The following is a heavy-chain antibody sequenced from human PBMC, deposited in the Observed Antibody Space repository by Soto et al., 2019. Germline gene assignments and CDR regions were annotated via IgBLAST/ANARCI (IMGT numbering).Heavy chain of an antibody. D-gene: IGHD3-3*01. CDR3: AKDSVLWDLGVVTLGY. CDR1: GFTFSSYA. CDR2: ISGSGGST. V-gene: IGHV3-23*01. Sequence: VQLLESGGGLVQPGGSLRLSCAASGFTFSSYAMSWVRQAPGKGLEWVSAISGSGGSTYYADSVKGRFTISRDNSKNTLYLQMNSLRAEDTAVYFCAKDSVLWDLGVVTLGYWGQGTLVTVSS. J-gene: IGHJ4*02.